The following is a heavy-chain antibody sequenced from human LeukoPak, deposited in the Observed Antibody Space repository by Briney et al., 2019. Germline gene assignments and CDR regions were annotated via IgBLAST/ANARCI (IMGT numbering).Heavy chain of an antibody. D-gene: IGHD6-13*01. J-gene: IGHJ4*02. CDR2: ISYVGSNK. CDR3: AKDLGYSSSWYLPRGPFDY. V-gene: IGHV3-30-3*01. CDR1: GFTFSSYA. Sequence: GGSLRLSCAASGFTFSSYAMHWVRQAPGKGLEWVAVISYVGSNKYYADSVKGRFTISRDNSKNTLYLQMNSLRAEDTAVYYCAKDLGYSSSWYLPRGPFDYWGQGTLVTVSS.